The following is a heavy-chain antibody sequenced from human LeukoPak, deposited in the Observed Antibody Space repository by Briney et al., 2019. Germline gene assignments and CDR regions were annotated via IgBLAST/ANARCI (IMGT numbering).Heavy chain of an antibody. Sequence: GRSLRLSCAASGFTFSNYPMHWVRQAPGKGLEYVSAINTNGDNTYYADSVKGRFTISRDNSKNTLYLQMSSLRAEDTAVYHCVKKRSAGSGSYYDYWGQGTLVTVSS. D-gene: IGHD3-10*01. CDR1: GFTFSNYP. CDR3: VKKRSAGSGSYYDY. V-gene: IGHV3-64D*09. CDR2: INTNGDNT. J-gene: IGHJ4*02.